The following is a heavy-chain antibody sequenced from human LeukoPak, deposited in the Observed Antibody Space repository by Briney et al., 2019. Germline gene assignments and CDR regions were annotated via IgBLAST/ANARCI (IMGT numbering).Heavy chain of an antibody. CDR3: ARHVDGYNSGDAFDI. CDR2: IYYSGST. CDR1: GGSISSYY. D-gene: IGHD5-24*01. J-gene: IGHJ3*02. Sequence: SETLSLTCTVSGGSISSYYWSWIRQPPGKGLEWIGYIYYSGSTNYNPSLKSRVTISVDTSKNQFSLKLSSVTAADTAVYYCARHVDGYNSGDAFDIWGQGTMVTVSS. V-gene: IGHV4-59*08.